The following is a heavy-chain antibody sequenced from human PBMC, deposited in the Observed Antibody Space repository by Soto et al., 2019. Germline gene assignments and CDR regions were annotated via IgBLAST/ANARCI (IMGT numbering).Heavy chain of an antibody. J-gene: IGHJ4*02. Sequence: GGSLRLSCAASGFTFSSYWMGWVRQAQGKRLEWVSNIKKSGSEKYYVDSVKGRFTISRDNAKNSLYLQMNSLRAEDTAVYYCARGGDNEWGPEAGTDYWGQGTLVTVSS. CDR3: ARGGDNEWGPEAGTDY. D-gene: IGHD6-19*01. V-gene: IGHV3-7*04. CDR1: GFTFSSYW. CDR2: IKKSGSEK.